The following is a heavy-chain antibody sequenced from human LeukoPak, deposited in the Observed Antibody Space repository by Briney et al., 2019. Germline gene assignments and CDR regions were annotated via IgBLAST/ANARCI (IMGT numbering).Heavy chain of an antibody. CDR1: GFTFSSYG. V-gene: IGHV3-23*01. J-gene: IGHJ4*02. D-gene: IGHD4-17*01. CDR2: ISGGGDST. CDR3: ATRHDYGDPLGY. Sequence: GGTLRLSCAASGFTFSSYGMSWVRQAPGRGLEWVSAISGGGDSTYYTDSVKGRFTISRDSSKNTLYLRMNSLGADDTAVYYCATRHDYGDPLGYWGQGTQVTVSS.